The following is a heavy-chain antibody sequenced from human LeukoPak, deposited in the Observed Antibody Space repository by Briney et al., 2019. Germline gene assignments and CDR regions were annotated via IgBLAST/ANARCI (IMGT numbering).Heavy chain of an antibody. V-gene: IGHV3-74*01. Sequence: GGSLRLSGAASGFTFSSYWMHWVRKAPGKGLVWVSRINSDGSSTSYADSVKGRFTISRDNAKNSLYLQMNSLRAEDTAVYYCARERDTLRYFDWPNPYYYYYMDVWGKGTTVTISS. J-gene: IGHJ6*03. CDR1: GFTFSSYW. CDR2: INSDGSST. CDR3: ARERDTLRYFDWPNPYYYYYMDV. D-gene: IGHD3-9*01.